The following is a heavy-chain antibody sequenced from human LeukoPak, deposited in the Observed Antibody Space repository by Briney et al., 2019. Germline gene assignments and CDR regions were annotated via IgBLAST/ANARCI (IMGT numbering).Heavy chain of an antibody. Sequence: QAGGSLRLSCTASGFTFGDYAMTWVRQAPGKGLEWVGFIRSNLYGGTPEYAASVKGRFTIPRDDSNSIAYLEMDSLKTDDTAVYYCTRDQTPYYWGQGTLVTVSS. CDR1: GFTFGDYA. CDR3: TRDQTPYY. CDR2: IRSNLYGGTP. J-gene: IGHJ4*02. V-gene: IGHV3-49*04.